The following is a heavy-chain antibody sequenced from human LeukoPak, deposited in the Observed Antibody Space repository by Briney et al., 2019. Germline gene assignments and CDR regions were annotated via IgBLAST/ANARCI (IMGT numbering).Heavy chain of an antibody. D-gene: IGHD5-18*01. Sequence: SETLSLTCTVSGGSISSGGYYWSRIRQPPGKGLEWIGYIYHSGSTYYNPSLKSRVTISVDTSKNQFSLKLSSVTAADTAVYYCASIAGIQLWLEWGYYFDYWGQGTLVTVSS. CDR1: GGSISSGGYY. J-gene: IGHJ4*02. V-gene: IGHV4-30-2*01. CDR2: IYHSGST. CDR3: ASIAGIQLWLEWGYYFDY.